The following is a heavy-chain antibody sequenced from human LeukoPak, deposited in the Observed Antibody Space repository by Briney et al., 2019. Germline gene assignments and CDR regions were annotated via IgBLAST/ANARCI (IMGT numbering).Heavy chain of an antibody. J-gene: IGHJ5*02. V-gene: IGHV3-23*01. CDR1: GFTFSSYA. CDR2: ISGSGGST. D-gene: IGHD3-9*01. CDR3: AKDRLRYFDWFRLDP. Sequence: GGSLRLSCAASGFTFSSYAMSWVHQAPGKGLEWVSAISGSGGSTYYADSVKGRFTISRDNSKNTLYLQMNSLRAEDTAVYYCAKDRLRYFDWFRLDPWGQGTLVTVSS.